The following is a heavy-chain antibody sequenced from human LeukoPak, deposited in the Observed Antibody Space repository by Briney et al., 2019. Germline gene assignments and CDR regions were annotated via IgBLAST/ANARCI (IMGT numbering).Heavy chain of an antibody. CDR3: ARAPRSWGFVY. CDR2: MNPNSGAT. Sequence: ASVKVSCKASGYTFTSYDFNWLRQATGQGPEWMGWMNPNSGATGYAQKFQGRITMTRSASINTAYMELTDLRSEDTAVYYCARAPRSWGFVYWGQGTLVTVSS. J-gene: IGHJ4*02. CDR1: GYTFTSYD. V-gene: IGHV1-8*01. D-gene: IGHD7-27*01.